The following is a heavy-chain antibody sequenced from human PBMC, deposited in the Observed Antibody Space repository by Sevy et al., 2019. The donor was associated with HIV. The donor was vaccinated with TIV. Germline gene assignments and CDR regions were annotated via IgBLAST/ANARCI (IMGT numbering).Heavy chain of an antibody. Sequence: GGSLRLSCAASGFTFTEFVMSWVRQAPGKGLEWVSTINSGGGSTYYADSVKGRFTISRDNSQNTLDLQMNSLRAEDTAVYYCAKDVVGGYYDSSGYSDHWDQGTLVTISS. V-gene: IGHV3-23*01. D-gene: IGHD3-22*01. CDR2: INSGGGST. J-gene: IGHJ4*02. CDR3: AKDVVGGYYDSSGYSDH. CDR1: GFTFTEFV.